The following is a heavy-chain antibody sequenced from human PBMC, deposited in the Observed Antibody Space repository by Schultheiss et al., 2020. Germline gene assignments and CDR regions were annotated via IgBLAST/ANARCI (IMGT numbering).Heavy chain of an antibody. V-gene: IGHV3-23*01. CDR3: AKDPNWEPYYFDF. D-gene: IGHD1-1*01. CDR1: GFTFSSYS. J-gene: IGHJ4*02. CDR2: ISGSGGST. Sequence: GGSLRLSCAASGFTFSSYSVNWFRQPPGKGLEWVSAISGSGGSTYYADSVKGRFTMSRDNAKNTLYLQMNSLRAEDTAVYYCAKDPNWEPYYFDFWGQGTLVTVSS.